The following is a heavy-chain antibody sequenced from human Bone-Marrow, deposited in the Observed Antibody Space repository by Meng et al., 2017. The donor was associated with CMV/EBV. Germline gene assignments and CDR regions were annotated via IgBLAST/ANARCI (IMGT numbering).Heavy chain of an antibody. CDR1: GFTFSSYG. D-gene: IGHD3-10*01. Sequence: GGSLRLSCAASGFTFSSYGMHWVRQAPGKGLEWVAFIRYDGSNKYYADSVKGRFTISRDNSKNTLYLQMNSLRAEDTAVYYCAKDRGSLLWFGETPDYWGQGTLVTVSS. J-gene: IGHJ4*02. CDR2: IRYDGSNK. CDR3: AKDRGSLLWFGETPDY. V-gene: IGHV3-30*02.